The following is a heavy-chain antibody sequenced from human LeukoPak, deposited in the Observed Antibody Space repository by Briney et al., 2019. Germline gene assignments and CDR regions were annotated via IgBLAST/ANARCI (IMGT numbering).Heavy chain of an antibody. D-gene: IGHD2-2*01. Sequence: SETLSLTCAVYGGSFSGYYWSWIRQSPGKGLEWIGEIKCTGTTNCIAESKHSESTNYNPSLKSRVTISADTSKNQFSLKLTSVTAADTAVYYCARVIGSDTRVYYLGYWGQGTLVTV. J-gene: IGHJ4*02. V-gene: IGHV4-34*01. CDR1: GGSFSGYY. CDR2: IKCTGTTNCIAESKHSEST. CDR3: ARVIGSDTRVYYLGY.